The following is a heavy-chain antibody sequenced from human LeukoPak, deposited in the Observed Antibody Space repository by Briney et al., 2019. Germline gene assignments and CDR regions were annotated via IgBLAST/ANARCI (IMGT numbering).Heavy chain of an antibody. CDR3: ARLTRGSGTYSSFDY. D-gene: IGHD3-10*01. Sequence: SGPTLVKPTQTHTLTCTFSGFSLSTSGVGVGWIRQPSGQALEWLALVFWNDVKRYSPSLQSRFTITKDTSANQVVLTMTNMHPVDTATYYCARLTRGSGTYSSFDYWGQGALVTVSS. V-gene: IGHV2-5*01. J-gene: IGHJ4*02. CDR1: GFSLSTSGVG. CDR2: VFWNDVK.